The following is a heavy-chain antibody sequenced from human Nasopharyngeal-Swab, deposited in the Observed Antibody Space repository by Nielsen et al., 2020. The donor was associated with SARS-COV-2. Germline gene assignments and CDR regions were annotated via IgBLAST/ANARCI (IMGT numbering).Heavy chain of an antibody. CDR1: GGSFSGYY. V-gene: IGHV4-34*01. Sequence: SETLSLTCAVYGGSFSGYYWSWIRQPPGKGLEWIGEINHSGSTNYNPSLKSRVTISIDTSKNQFSLKLSSVTAADTAVYYCARGSGWYGYWGQGTLVTVSS. CDR3: ARGSGWYGY. CDR2: INHSGST. D-gene: IGHD6-19*01. J-gene: IGHJ4*02.